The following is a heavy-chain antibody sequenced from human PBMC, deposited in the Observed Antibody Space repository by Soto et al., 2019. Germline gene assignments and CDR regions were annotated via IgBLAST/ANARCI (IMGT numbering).Heavy chain of an antibody. D-gene: IGHD6-19*01. CDR2: IWYDGSNK. Sequence: QVQLVESGGGVVQPGRSLRLSCAASGFTFSSYGMHWVRQAPGKGLEWVAVIWYDGSNKYYADSVKGRFTISRDNSKNTLYLQMNSLRAEDTAVYYCARSSRAVAEELVDYWGQGTLVTVSS. J-gene: IGHJ4*02. CDR1: GFTFSSYG. CDR3: ARSSRAVAEELVDY. V-gene: IGHV3-33*01.